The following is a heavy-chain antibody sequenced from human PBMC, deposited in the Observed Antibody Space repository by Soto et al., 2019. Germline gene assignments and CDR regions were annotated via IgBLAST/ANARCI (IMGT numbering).Heavy chain of an antibody. CDR3: AREYYYTMDV. J-gene: IGHJ6*02. V-gene: IGHV3-11*05. CDR2: IDSSTKYT. CDR1: GFTFRDYY. Sequence: QVQLVESGGGLVRPGGSLRLACEASGFTFRDYYMTWCRQAPGKGLEWISYIDSSTKYTNYEDSVKGRFTISRDNAKTSLYLQMNSLRADDTVVYYCAREYYYTMDVWGQGTMVTVSS.